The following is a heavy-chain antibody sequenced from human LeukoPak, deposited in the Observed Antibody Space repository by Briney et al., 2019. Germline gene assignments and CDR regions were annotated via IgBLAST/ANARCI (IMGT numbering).Heavy chain of an antibody. CDR2: IKQDGSEK. CDR1: GFTFSSYW. CDR3: AKNLYCGGGSCYPSALGMDV. Sequence: PGGSLRLSCAASGFTFSSYWMSWVRQAPGKGLEWVANIKQDGSEKCYVDSVKGRFTISRDNAKNSLYLQMNSLRAEDTAVYYCAKNLYCGGGSCYPSALGMDVWGQGTTVTVSS. J-gene: IGHJ6*02. V-gene: IGHV3-7*03. D-gene: IGHD2-15*01.